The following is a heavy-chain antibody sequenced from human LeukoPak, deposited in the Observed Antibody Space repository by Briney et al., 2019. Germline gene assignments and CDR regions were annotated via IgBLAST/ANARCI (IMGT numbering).Heavy chain of an antibody. CDR1: GGSISSGGYY. D-gene: IGHD3-10*01. CDR3: ARHPYGGYNWFDP. Sequence: SETLSLTCTVSGGSISSGGYYWSWIRQHPGKGLEWIGYIYYSGSTYYNPSPKSRVTISVDTSKNQFSLKLSSVTAADTAVYYCARHPYGGYNWFDPWGQGTLVTVSS. J-gene: IGHJ5*02. CDR2: IYYSGST. V-gene: IGHV4-31*03.